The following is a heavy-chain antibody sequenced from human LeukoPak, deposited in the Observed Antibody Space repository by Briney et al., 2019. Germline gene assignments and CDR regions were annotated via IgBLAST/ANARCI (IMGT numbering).Heavy chain of an antibody. D-gene: IGHD6-13*01. Sequence: GRSLRLSCSASGFTFDDYAMHWVRQAPGKGLEWVSGVSWNSGNITYGDSVKGRFTISRDNAKNSLYLQMNSLRTEDTALYYCAKGGAAADNYWYFDLWGRGTLVTVSS. CDR3: AKGGAAADNYWYFDL. CDR1: GFTFDDYA. CDR2: VSWNSGNI. V-gene: IGHV3-9*01. J-gene: IGHJ2*01.